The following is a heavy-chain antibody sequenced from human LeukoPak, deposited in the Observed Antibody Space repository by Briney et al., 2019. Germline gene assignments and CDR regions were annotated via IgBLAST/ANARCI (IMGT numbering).Heavy chain of an antibody. D-gene: IGHD1-26*01. CDR3: ARGHGGSYYYYYYGMDV. CDR2: MNPNSGNT. CDR1: GYTFTGYD. Sequence: ASVKISCKASGYTFTGYDINWVRQATGQGLEWMGWMNPNSGNTGYAQKFQGRVTMTRNTSISTAYMELSSLRSEDTAVYYCARGHGGSYYYYYYGMDVWGQGTTVTVSS. V-gene: IGHV1-8*01. J-gene: IGHJ6*02.